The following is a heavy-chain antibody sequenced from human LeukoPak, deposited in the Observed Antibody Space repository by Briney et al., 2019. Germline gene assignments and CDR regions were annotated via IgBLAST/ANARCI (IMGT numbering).Heavy chain of an antibody. J-gene: IGHJ6*03. V-gene: IGHV3-7*03. Sequence: GGSLRLSCAASGFTFSSYWMHWVRQAPGKGLEWVANIKQDGSENYYVDSVKGRFTISRDNAKNSLYLQMSSLRAEDTAVHYCARDRNHVGNYYYYYMDVWGKGTTVTVSS. D-gene: IGHD1-14*01. CDR2: IKQDGSEN. CDR1: GFTFSSYW. CDR3: ARDRNHVGNYYYYYMDV.